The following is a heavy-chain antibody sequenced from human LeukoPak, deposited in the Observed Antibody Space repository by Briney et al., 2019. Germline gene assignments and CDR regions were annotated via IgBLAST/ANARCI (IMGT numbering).Heavy chain of an antibody. CDR3: ARGVIELELLRSFDY. J-gene: IGHJ4*02. CDR1: GGSFSGYY. V-gene: IGHV4-34*01. D-gene: IGHD1-7*01. CDR2: INHSGST. Sequence: SETLSLTCAVYGGSFSGYYWSWIRQPPGKGLEWIGEINHSGSTNYNPSLKSRVTISVDTSKNQFSLKLSSVTAADTAVYYCARGVIELELLRSFDYWGQGTLVTVSS.